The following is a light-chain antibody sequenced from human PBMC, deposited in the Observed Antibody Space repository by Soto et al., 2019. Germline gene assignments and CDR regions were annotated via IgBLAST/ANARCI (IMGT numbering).Light chain of an antibody. Sequence: QSVLTQPPSVSGAPGQRVTISCTGSSSNIGAGYDVHWYQQLPGTAPKLLIYGNSNRPSGVPDRFSGSKSGTSASLAITGLQAEDEADYYCQSYDSSLSGPVFGTGTKVTLL. CDR3: QSYDSSLSGPV. V-gene: IGLV1-40*01. CDR1: SSNIGAGYD. CDR2: GNS. J-gene: IGLJ1*01.